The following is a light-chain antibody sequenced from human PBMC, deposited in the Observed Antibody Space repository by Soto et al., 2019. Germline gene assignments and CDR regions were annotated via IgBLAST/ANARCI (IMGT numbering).Light chain of an antibody. J-gene: IGLJ1*01. CDR1: SSDVGGYNY. V-gene: IGLV2-11*01. CDR2: DVS. Sequence: QSALTQPRSVSGSPGQSVTISCTGTSSDVGGYNYVSWYQQHPGKAPKLMIYDVSTRPSGVPDRCSGSKSGNTASLTISGLQAEDEADYYCCSYAGSYTFFGTGTKLTVL. CDR3: CSYAGSYTF.